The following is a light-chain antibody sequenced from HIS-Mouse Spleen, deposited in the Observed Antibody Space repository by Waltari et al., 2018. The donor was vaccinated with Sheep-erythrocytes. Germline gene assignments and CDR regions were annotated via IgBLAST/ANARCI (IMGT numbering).Light chain of an antibody. CDR3: MQALQTPRT. CDR1: QSLLQSNGYNY. CDR2: LGS. J-gene: IGKJ1*01. V-gene: IGKV2-28*01. Sequence: DIVMTQSPLSLPVTPGEPASISCRSSQSLLQSNGYNYLDWYLQKPGQSPQLLIYLGSNRASGVPDRFSGSGSGTDFTLKIGRVEAEDVGVYYCMQALQTPRTFGQGTKVEIK.